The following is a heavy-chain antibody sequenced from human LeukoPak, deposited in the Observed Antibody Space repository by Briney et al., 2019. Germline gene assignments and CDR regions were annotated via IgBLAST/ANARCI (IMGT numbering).Heavy chain of an antibody. D-gene: IGHD6-19*01. V-gene: IGHV4-59*01. CDR2: IYYSGST. CDR3: AREAGVRYSSGWYRGYYFDY. Sequence: PSETLSLTCTDSGGSISSYYWSWIRQPPGKGLEWIGYIYYSGSTNYNPSLKSRVTISVDTSKNQFSLKLSSVTAADTAVYYCAREAGVRYSSGWYRGYYFDYWGQGTLVTVSS. J-gene: IGHJ4*02. CDR1: GGSISSYY.